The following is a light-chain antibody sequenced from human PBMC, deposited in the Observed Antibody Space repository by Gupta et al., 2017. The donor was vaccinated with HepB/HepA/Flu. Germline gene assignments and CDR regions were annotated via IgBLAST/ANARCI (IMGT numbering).Light chain of an antibody. J-gene: IGKJ2*01. V-gene: IGKV3-15*01. CDR3: QRYKNWPYT. CDR2: SAS. Sequence: EIVMTQSPATLSVSPGERATLSCRASQSINSNLAWYQQKPGQAPRLLIYSASTRATGIPARFSGSGSGTEFTLNISSLQSEDFAVYYCQRYKNWPYTFGQGTRLQIK. CDR1: QSINSN.